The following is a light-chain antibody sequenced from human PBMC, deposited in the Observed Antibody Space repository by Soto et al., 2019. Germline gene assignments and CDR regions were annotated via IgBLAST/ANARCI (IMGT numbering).Light chain of an antibody. CDR1: QSISSY. CDR3: QQSYSTLFT. CDR2: AAS. V-gene: IGKV1-39*01. Sequence: DIQMTQSPSSLSASVGDRVTITCRASQSISSYLNWYQQKPGKAPNLLIYAASSLRSGVPSRFSGSGSGTDFTLTISSLQPEDFATYYCQQSYSTLFTFGPGTKVDIK. J-gene: IGKJ3*01.